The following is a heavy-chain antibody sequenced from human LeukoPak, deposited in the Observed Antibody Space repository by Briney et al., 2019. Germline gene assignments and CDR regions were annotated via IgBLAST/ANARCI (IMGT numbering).Heavy chain of an antibody. V-gene: IGHV3-64D*06. CDR1: GFTFSSYA. Sequence: GGSLRLSCSPSGFTFSSYAMHWVRQAPGKGLERVSGITANGGSTYYADSVKGRFTISRDNSMNTLYLQMSSLRAEDTAVYYCVRRYTGYDYWGQGTLVTVSS. J-gene: IGHJ4*02. D-gene: IGHD5-12*01. CDR3: VRRYTGYDY. CDR2: ITANGGST.